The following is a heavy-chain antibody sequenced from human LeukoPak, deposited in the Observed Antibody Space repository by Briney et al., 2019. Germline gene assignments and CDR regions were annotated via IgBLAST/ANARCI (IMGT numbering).Heavy chain of an antibody. CDR2: IIPIFGTA. J-gene: IGHJ5*02. Sequence: SVKVSCKASGGTFSSYAISWVRQAPGQGLEWMGGIIPIFGTANYAQKFQGRVTITADESTSTAYMELSSLRSDDTAVYYCARDGYSSGWYLNWFDPWGQGTLVAVSS. CDR1: GGTFSSYA. CDR3: ARDGYSSGWYLNWFDP. D-gene: IGHD6-19*01. V-gene: IGHV1-69*13.